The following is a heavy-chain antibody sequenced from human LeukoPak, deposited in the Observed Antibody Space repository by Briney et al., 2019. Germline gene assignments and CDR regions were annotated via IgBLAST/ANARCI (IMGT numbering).Heavy chain of an antibody. CDR2: QYYSRSP. D-gene: IGHD1-26*01. CDR3: ARSSGGMYNYYYMDV. Sequence: PSETLCLTCSVSGASLSSGTSYWNCIRQPPGKGMELVAYQYYSRSPIYNPSLRSRVTISVDTSRDQFSLKVTSVTAADTAIYYCARSSGGMYNYYYMDVWGKGTTVTVSS. CDR1: GASLSSGTSY. J-gene: IGHJ6*03. V-gene: IGHV4-61*01.